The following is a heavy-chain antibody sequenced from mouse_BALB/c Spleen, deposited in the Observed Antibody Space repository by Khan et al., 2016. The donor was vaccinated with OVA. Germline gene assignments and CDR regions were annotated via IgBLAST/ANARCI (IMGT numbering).Heavy chain of an antibody. V-gene: IGHV5-17*02. CDR1: GFTFSNFG. Sequence: EVELVESGGGLVQPGGSRKLSCAASGFTFSNFGMHWFRQAPEKGLEWVAYISGGSSTIYYADTVKGRFTISRDNPKNNLFLQMTSLRSEDTAMYYCVRDYYGSSYVAYWGQGTLVTVSA. CDR2: ISGGSSTI. J-gene: IGHJ3*01. D-gene: IGHD1-1*01. CDR3: VRDYYGSSYVAY.